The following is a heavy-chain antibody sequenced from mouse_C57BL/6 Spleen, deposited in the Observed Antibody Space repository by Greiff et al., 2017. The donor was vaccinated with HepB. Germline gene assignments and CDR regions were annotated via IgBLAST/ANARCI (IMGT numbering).Heavy chain of an antibody. CDR1: GYTFTDYY. Sequence: QVHVKQSGAELVRPGASVKLSCKASGYTFTDYYINWVKQRPGQGLEWIARIYPGSGNTYYNEKFKGKATLTAEKSSSTAYMQLSSLTSEDSAVYFCATITTVAYWGQGTLVTVSA. CDR3: ATITTVAY. D-gene: IGHD1-1*01. V-gene: IGHV1-76*01. CDR2: IYPGSGNT. J-gene: IGHJ3*01.